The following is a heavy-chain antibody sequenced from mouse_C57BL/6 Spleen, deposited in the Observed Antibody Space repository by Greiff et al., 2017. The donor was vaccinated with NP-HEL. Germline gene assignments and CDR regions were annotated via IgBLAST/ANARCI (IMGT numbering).Heavy chain of an antibody. D-gene: IGHD2-1*01. CDR3: ARWDGNYLYAMDY. V-gene: IGHV1-69*01. Sequence: QVQLRQPGAELVIPGASVKLSCRASGYTFTAYWMHWVKQRPGQGLGGIGKIDPSDSYTNYNQKFKGKSTLTVDKSSSTAYMQLSSLTSEDSAVYYCARWDGNYLYAMDYWGQGTSVTVSS. CDR2: IDPSDSYT. CDR1: GYTFTAYW. J-gene: IGHJ4*01.